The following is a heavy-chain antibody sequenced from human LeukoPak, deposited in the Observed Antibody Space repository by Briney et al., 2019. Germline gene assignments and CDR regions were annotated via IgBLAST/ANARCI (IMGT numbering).Heavy chain of an antibody. J-gene: IGHJ4*02. D-gene: IGHD5-18*01. CDR2: ISGSGGST. V-gene: IGHV3-23*01. Sequence: PGGSLRLSCAASGFTFSSYAMSWVRQAPGKGLEWVSAISGSGGSTYYADSVKGRFTISRDNSKNTLYLQMNSLRAEDTAAYYCAKQKGYSYGYASDYWGQGTLVTVSS. CDR1: GFTFSSYA. CDR3: AKQKGYSYGYASDY.